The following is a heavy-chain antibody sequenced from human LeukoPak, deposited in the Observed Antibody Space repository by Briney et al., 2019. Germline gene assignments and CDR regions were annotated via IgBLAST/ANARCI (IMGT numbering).Heavy chain of an antibody. J-gene: IGHJ4*02. CDR1: GGSISSYY. V-gene: IGHV4-59*01. CDR3: ASSIAAAGTFDY. CDR2: IYYSGST. D-gene: IGHD6-13*01. Sequence: SETLSLTCTVSGGSISSYYWSWIRQPPGKGLEWIGYIYYSGSTNYNPSLKSRVTISVDTSKNQFSLKLSSVTAADTAVYYCASSIAAAGTFDYWGQGTLVTVSS.